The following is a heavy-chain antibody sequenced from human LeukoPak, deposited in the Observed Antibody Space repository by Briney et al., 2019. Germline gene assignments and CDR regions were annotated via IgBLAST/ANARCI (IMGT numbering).Heavy chain of an antibody. J-gene: IGHJ6*03. CDR1: GFTFSSYA. CDR2: ISGSGGST. D-gene: IGHD3-3*01. Sequence: GGSLRLSCAASGFTFSSYAMSWVRQAPGKELEWVSAISGSGGSTYYADSVKGRFTISRDNSKNTLYLQMNSLRAEDTAVYYCAKPERGYLLYYYMDVWGKGTTVTVSS. CDR3: AKPERGYLLYYYMDV. V-gene: IGHV3-23*01.